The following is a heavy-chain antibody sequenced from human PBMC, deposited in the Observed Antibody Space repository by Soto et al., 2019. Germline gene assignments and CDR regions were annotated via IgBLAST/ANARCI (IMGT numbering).Heavy chain of an antibody. CDR2: IYHGGTT. CDR1: GGSFSGYY. D-gene: IGHD6-19*01. J-gene: IGHJ4*01. V-gene: IGHV4-34*01. CDR3: ARVHVMVVAGSTFDY. Sequence: PSETLSLTCAVYGGSFSGYYWSWIRQPPGKGLEWIGEIYHGGTTFYNPSPKSRITISVDTSNNQFSLKLTSVTAADTAVYYCARVHVMVVAGSTFDYWGHGTLVTVSS.